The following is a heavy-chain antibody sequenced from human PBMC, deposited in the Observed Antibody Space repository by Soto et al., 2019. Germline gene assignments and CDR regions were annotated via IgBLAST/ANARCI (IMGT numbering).Heavy chain of an antibody. D-gene: IGHD3-10*01. CDR3: AKGSGSRDY. Sequence: QVQLVESGGGVVQPGRSLRLSCAASGFTFSSYGMHWVRQAPGKGLEWVAVISYDGSNKYYADSVKGRFTISRDNSKNTRYLQMNSLRAEDTAVYYCAKGSGSRDYWGQGTLVTVSS. CDR2: ISYDGSNK. CDR1: GFTFSSYG. J-gene: IGHJ4*02. V-gene: IGHV3-30*18.